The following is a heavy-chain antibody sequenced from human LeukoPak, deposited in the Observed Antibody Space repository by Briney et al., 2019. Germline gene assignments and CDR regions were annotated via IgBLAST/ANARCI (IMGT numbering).Heavy chain of an antibody. V-gene: IGHV3-53*01. J-gene: IGHJ4*02. Sequence: GGSLRLSCAASGFAVSSNYMSWVRQAPGKGLEWVSVIYSGGSTYYADSVKGRFTISRDNSKNTLYLQMNSLRAEDTAVYYCASHMTTKAYFDYWGQGTLVTVSS. CDR1: GFAVSSNY. D-gene: IGHD4-17*01. CDR2: IYSGGST. CDR3: ASHMTTKAYFDY.